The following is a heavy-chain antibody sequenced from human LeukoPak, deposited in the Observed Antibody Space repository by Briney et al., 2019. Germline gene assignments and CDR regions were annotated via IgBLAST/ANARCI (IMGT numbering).Heavy chain of an antibody. CDR3: AKVIVDYGDYVGFDY. D-gene: IGHD4-17*01. CDR1: GFTVSGNY. CDR2: IYSGGST. Sequence: GGSLRLSCAASGFTVSGNYMSWVRQAPGKGLEWVSVIYSGGSTYYVDSVKGRFTISRDNSKNTLYLQMNSLRAEDTAVYYCAKVIVDYGDYVGFDYWGQGTLVTVSS. V-gene: IGHV3-53*01. J-gene: IGHJ4*02.